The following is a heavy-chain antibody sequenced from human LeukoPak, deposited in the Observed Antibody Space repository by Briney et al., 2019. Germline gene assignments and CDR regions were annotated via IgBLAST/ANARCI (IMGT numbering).Heavy chain of an antibody. V-gene: IGHV4-34*01. CDR1: GGSFSGYY. D-gene: IGHD1-20*01. CDR2: INHSGST. CDR3: ARRYNWNPGWFDP. Sequence: PSETLSLTCAVYGGSFSGYYWSWIRQPPGKGLEWIGEINHSGSTNYNPPLKSRVTISVDTSMNQFSLKLSSVTAADTAVYYCARRYNWNPGWFDPWGQGTLVTVSS. J-gene: IGHJ5*02.